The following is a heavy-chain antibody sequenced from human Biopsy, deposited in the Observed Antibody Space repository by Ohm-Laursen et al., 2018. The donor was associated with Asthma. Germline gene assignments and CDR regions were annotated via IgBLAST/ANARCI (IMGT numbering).Heavy chain of an antibody. J-gene: IGHJ4*02. V-gene: IGHV3-23*01. Sequence: GSLRLSCSASGFTFSSYAMSWVRQAPGKGLEWVSAISGSGGSTYYADSVKGRFTISRDNSKNTLHLQMNSLRAEDTAVYYCAKDKRYSGSYFDYWGQGTLVTVSS. CDR3: AKDKRYSGSYFDY. CDR1: GFTFSSYA. D-gene: IGHD1-26*01. CDR2: ISGSGGST.